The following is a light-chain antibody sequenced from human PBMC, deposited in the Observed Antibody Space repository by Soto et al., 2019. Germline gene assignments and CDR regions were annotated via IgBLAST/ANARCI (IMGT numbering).Light chain of an antibody. V-gene: IGKV3-20*01. J-gene: IGKJ4*01. CDR3: QQDGSSFT. Sequence: EIVLTQSPGTLSLSPGERATLSCRASQSVSSNYLAWYQQKPGQAPSLLIYDASSRATGIPDRFSGSGSGTDFTLISNILEPEDFAVYYCQQDGSSFTFGGGTKVEIK. CDR2: DAS. CDR1: QSVSSNY.